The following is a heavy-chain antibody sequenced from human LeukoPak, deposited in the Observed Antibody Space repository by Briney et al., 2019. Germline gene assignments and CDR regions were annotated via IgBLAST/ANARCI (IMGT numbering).Heavy chain of an antibody. D-gene: IGHD5-24*01. J-gene: IGHJ4*02. Sequence: PGRSLRLSCAASGFTFSSYGMHWVRQAPGKGLEWVAVISYDGSNKYYADSVKGRFTISRDNSKNTLYLQMNSLRAEDTAVYYCASKMATPGPHYWGQGTLVTVSS. CDR1: GFTFSSYG. CDR2: ISYDGSNK. CDR3: ASKMATPGPHY. V-gene: IGHV3-30*03.